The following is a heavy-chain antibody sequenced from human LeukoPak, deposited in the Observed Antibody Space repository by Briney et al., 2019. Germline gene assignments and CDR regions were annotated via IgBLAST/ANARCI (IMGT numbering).Heavy chain of an antibody. CDR2: IKQDGSEK. Sequence: GGSLRLSCAASGFTFSSYWMSWVRQAPGKGLEWVANIKQDGSEKSYVESVRGRFTISRDNAKNSLYLQLNSLRAEDTALYYCARDNPPDYWGQGTPVTVSS. J-gene: IGHJ4*02. V-gene: IGHV3-7*03. CDR1: GFTFSSYW. CDR3: ARDNPPDY.